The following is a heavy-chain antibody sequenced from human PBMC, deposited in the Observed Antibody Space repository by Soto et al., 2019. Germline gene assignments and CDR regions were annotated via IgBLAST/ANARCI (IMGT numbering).Heavy chain of an antibody. CDR2: ISSSSSYI. CDR3: ALIAARPMGGAFDI. Sequence: GGSLRLSCAASGFTFSSYSMNWVRQAPGKGLEWVSSISSSSSYIYYADSVKGRFTISRDNAKNSLYLQMNSLRAEDTAVYYCALIAARPMGGAFDIWGQGTMVTVSS. V-gene: IGHV3-21*01. CDR1: GFTFSSYS. D-gene: IGHD6-6*01. J-gene: IGHJ3*02.